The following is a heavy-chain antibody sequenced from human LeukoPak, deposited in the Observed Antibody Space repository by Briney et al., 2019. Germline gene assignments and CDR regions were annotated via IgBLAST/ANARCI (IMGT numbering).Heavy chain of an antibody. CDR1: GFTFSRYW. D-gene: IGHD3-16*01. CDR3: AGGGRRF. CDR2: IKDNGNEE. Sequence: GGSLRLSCAASGFTFSRYWMTWVRQAPGKGLEWVANIKDNGNEEHYGDSVMGRFTISRDNARNSVYLQMNSLRGEDTAVYYCAGGGRRFWGQGTLVTVSS. V-gene: IGHV3-7*04. J-gene: IGHJ4*02.